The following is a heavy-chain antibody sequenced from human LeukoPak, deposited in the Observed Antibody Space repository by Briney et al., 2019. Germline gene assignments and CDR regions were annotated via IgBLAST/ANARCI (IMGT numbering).Heavy chain of an antibody. J-gene: IGHJ3*01. V-gene: IGHV3-23*01. CDR1: GFRFSSYA. CDR2: ISGSSHSRT. Sequence: GGSLRLSCAASGFRFSSYAMSWVRQAPGQGLEWVSGISGSSHSRTDYADSVKGRFTISRDNSKNTLLLQVDTLRVEDTATYYCAKDRSLGRLVHDAFDVWGQGTKVVVSS. D-gene: IGHD3-16*01. CDR3: AKDRSLGRLVHDAFDV.